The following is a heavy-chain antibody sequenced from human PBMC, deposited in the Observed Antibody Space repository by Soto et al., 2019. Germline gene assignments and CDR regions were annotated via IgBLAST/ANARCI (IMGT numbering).Heavy chain of an antibody. CDR2: IKPSAGTT. J-gene: IGHJ4*01. Sequence: QVQLVQSGAEVKEPGASVTVSCKASGYTFANDYIHWVRQVPGQGLEWMGRIKPSAGTTFYAQKFQGRVTMTRDTSTNTLYMDLSSLRSDDTALYYCSRDTRSMSGVAQTPFDDWGHGTLVTVSS. CDR1: GYTFANDY. V-gene: IGHV1-46*01. D-gene: IGHD3-3*01. CDR3: SRDTRSMSGVAQTPFDD.